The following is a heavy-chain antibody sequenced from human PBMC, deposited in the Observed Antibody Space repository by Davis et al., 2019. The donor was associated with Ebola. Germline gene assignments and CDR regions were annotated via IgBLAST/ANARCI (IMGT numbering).Heavy chain of an antibody. J-gene: IGHJ4*02. Sequence: GESLKISCAASGFSFSSFTMNWVRQAPGKGLEWVSSISGRSSYIYSADSVKCRFTISRDNAKNSLYLQMNSLRAEDTALYYCARLEDSGWSHDYWGQGTLVTVSS. CDR3: ARLEDSGWSHDY. D-gene: IGHD6-19*01. CDR1: GFSFSSFT. CDR2: ISGRSSYI. V-gene: IGHV3-21*01.